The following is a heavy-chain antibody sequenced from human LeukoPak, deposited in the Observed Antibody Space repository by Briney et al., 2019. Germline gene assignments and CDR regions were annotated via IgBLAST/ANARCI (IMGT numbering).Heavy chain of an antibody. D-gene: IGHD3-10*01. V-gene: IGHV1-18*01. CDR2: ISAYNGNT. J-gene: IGHJ4*02. CDR3: ASGAYYFDF. CDR1: GYTFSSYG. Sequence: ASVKVSCKASGYTFSSYGITWVRQAPGQGLEWMGWISAYNGNTHYAQKVQGRVTMTTDTSTSTAYMELRSLRSDDTAVYYCASGAYYFDFWGQGTLVTVSS.